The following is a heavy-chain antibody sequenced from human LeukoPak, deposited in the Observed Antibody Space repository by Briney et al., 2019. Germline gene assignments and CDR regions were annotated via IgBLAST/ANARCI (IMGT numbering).Heavy chain of an antibody. Sequence: GRSLRLSCAASGFTFSSYGKHWVRQPPAKGLELVAVISYDGSNKYYADSVKRRFTISRDNSKNTLYLQMNSLRAEDTSVYYCAKDIAPRLGSSFLMDVWGKGTTVTVSS. CDR2: ISYDGSNK. CDR1: GFTFSSYG. J-gene: IGHJ6*04. CDR3: AKDIAPRLGSSFLMDV. D-gene: IGHD6-13*01. V-gene: IGHV3-30*18.